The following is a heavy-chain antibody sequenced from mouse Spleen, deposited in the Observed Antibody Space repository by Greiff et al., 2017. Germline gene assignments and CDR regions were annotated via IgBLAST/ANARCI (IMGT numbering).Heavy chain of an antibody. CDR1: GYTFTSYW. V-gene: IGHV1-64*01. CDR2: IHPNSGST. CDR3: AREGKETWFAY. J-gene: IGHJ3*01. Sequence: QVHVKQPGAELVKPGASVKLSCKASGYTFTSYWMHWVKQRPGQGLEWIGMIHPNSGSTNYNEKFKSKATLTVDKSSSTAYMQLSSLTSEDSAVYYCAREGKETWFAYWGQGTLVTVSA. D-gene: IGHD1-3*01.